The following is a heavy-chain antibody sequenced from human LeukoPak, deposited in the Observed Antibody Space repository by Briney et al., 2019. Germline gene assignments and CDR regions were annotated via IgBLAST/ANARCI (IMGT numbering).Heavy chain of an antibody. D-gene: IGHD2-15*01. CDR3: ARRVAATDYLGMDV. CDR1: GFTFSSHA. J-gene: IGHJ6*02. CDR2: ISSNGGST. Sequence: GGSLRLSCVASGFTFSSHAMHWVRQAPGKGLEYVSAISSNGGSTYYANSVKGRFTISRDNSKNTLYLQMGSLGGEDMGVYYCARRVAATDYLGMDVWGQGTTVIVPS. V-gene: IGHV3-64*01.